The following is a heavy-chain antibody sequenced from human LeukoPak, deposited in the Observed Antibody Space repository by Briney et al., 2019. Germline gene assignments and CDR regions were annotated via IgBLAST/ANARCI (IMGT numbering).Heavy chain of an antibody. CDR1: GITLSNYG. Sequence: GSLRLSCAVSGITLSNYGMSWVRQAPGKGLEWIASMYYTGTTYYNPSLKSRVTMSVDTSKNQFSLNLTSVTAADTAVYSCATDISWFDPWGRGTLVTVSS. CDR3: ATDISWFDP. V-gene: IGHV4-39*07. CDR2: MYYTGTT. J-gene: IGHJ5*02.